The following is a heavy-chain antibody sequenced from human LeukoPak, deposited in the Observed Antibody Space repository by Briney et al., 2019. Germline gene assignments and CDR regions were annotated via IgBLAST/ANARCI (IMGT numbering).Heavy chain of an antibody. CDR1: GYTFTEYY. V-gene: IGHV1-2*02. CDR3: ARGPRSAFDY. Sequence: ASVKVSCKASGYTFTEYYVHWVRQAPGQGLEWMGWLNPDSGGTNYAQKSEGRVTFTRDTSISTAYMEVNNVTSDDTAFYYCARGPRSAFDYWGQGTLVTVS. CDR2: LNPDSGGT. J-gene: IGHJ4*02. D-gene: IGHD3-3*01.